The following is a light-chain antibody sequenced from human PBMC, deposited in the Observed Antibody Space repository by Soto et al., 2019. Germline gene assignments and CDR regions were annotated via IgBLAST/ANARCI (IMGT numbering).Light chain of an antibody. CDR3: QRYNSSVP. V-gene: IGKV3-15*01. CDR2: AAS. Sequence: EIAMTQSPAALSLSLGERATLSCRASQSLSSYLTWYQQKPGQAPRLLIYAASSRAAGAPARFSGGGSATEFPPTIRRLQSDDFAVSYRQRYNSSVPFGGGTKVDIK. CDR1: QSLSSY. J-gene: IGKJ4*01.